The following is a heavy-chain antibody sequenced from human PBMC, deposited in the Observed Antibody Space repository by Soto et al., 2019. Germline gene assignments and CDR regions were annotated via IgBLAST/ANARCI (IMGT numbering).Heavy chain of an antibody. V-gene: IGHV3-23*01. Sequence: GGSLRLSCAASGFAFSTYAMTWVRQAPGKGLEWVSVISGSGGSSYYAASVKGRFTISRDNSKNTVYLQMNGLRAEDTALYFCAKVTKRTAAGRYEYYKYGMDVWGQGTTVTVSS. CDR1: GFAFSTYA. D-gene: IGHD6-13*01. CDR2: ISGSGGSS. CDR3: AKVTKRTAAGRYEYYKYGMDV. J-gene: IGHJ6*02.